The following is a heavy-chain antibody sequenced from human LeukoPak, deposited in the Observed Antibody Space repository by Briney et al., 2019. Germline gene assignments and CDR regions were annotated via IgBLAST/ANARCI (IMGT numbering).Heavy chain of an antibody. Sequence: GRSLRLSCAASGFTFSSYGMHWVRQAPGKGLEWVAVISYDGSNKYYADSVKGRFTISRDNSKNTLYLQMNSLRAEDTAVYYCAKGHGDYEGSGYFDYWGQGTLVTVSS. CDR3: AKGHGDYEGSGYFDY. V-gene: IGHV3-30*18. CDR1: GFTFSSYG. D-gene: IGHD4-17*01. J-gene: IGHJ4*02. CDR2: ISYDGSNK.